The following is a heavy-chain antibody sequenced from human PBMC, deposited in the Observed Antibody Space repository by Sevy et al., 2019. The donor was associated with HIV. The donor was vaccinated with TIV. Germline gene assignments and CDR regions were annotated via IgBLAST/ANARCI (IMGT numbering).Heavy chain of an antibody. D-gene: IGHD3-10*01. CDR1: GFTFSSYS. CDR2: ISSSSSTI. Sequence: GGSLRLSCAASGFTFSSYSMNWVRQAPGKGLEWVSYISSSSSTIYYADSVKGRFTISRDKAKNSLYLQMNSLRDEDTAVYYCARRRDLMVRGVINPLYYYYGMDVWGQGTTVTVSS. CDR3: ARRRDLMVRGVINPLYYYYGMDV. V-gene: IGHV3-48*02. J-gene: IGHJ6*02.